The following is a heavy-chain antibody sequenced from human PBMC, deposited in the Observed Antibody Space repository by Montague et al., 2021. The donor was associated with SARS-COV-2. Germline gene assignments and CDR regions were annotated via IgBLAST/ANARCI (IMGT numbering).Heavy chain of an antibody. J-gene: IGHJ6*02. CDR3: ARAGRVRFLEYGMDV. CDR1: GGSISSRNW. V-gene: IGHV4-4*02. D-gene: IGHD3-3*01. Sequence: SETLSLTCAVSGGSISSRNWWSWVRQPPGKGLEWIGEIYHSGSTNYNPSLKSRVTISVDTSKKQFSLKLSSVTAADTSLYYCARAGRVRFLEYGMDVWGQGTTVTVSS. CDR2: IYHSGST.